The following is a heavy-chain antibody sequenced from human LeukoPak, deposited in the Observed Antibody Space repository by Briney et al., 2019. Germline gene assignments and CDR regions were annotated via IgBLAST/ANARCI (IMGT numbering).Heavy chain of an antibody. CDR3: AKDLSAGSGSYGFFDY. D-gene: IGHD3-10*01. J-gene: IGHJ4*02. Sequence: VLLRRSCGGCALSWGSIGMWLVGESSEKGLEWVSTINNGGGSTYHADSVKGRFTISRDNSKNTLYLQMNSLRAEDTAVYYCAKDLSAGSGSYGFFDYWGQGTLVTVSS. V-gene: IGHV3-23*01. CDR2: INNGGGST. CDR1: ALSWGSIG.